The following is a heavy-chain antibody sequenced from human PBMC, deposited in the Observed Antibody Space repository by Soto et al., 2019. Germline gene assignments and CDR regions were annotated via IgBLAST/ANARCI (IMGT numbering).Heavy chain of an antibody. CDR2: IYYSGST. J-gene: IGHJ6*02. V-gene: IGHV4-39*02. CDR3: ARDDFWSGYSLGTGYYYGMDV. Sequence: SETLSLTCTVSGGSISSSSYYWGWIRQPPGKGLEWIGSIYYSGSTYYNPSLKSRVTISVDTSKNQFSLKLSSVTAADTAVYYCARDDFWSGYSLGTGYYYGMDVWGQGTTVTVSS. CDR1: GGSISSSSYY. D-gene: IGHD3-3*01.